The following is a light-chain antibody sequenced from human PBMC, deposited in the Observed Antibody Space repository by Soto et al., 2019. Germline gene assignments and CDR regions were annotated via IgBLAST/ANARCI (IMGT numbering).Light chain of an antibody. CDR3: SSYTTSSTRV. CDR2: EVR. J-gene: IGLJ1*01. V-gene: IGLV2-14*03. Sequence: SVLTQPASVSGSPGPSITISFPGTSSEVCAYDFVSWYQQHPDKAPKLMIYEVRNRPSGVSNRFSGSKSVNTATLTISGLQAEDEADYYCSSYTTSSTRVFGTGTKVTVL. CDR1: SSEVCAYDF.